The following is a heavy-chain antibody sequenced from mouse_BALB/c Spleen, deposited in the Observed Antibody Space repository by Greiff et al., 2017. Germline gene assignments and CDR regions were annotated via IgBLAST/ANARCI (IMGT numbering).Heavy chain of an antibody. CDR2: INPYNDGT. CDR3: ARGLGLGEDWFAY. Sequence: EVQLKESGPELVKPGASVKMSCKASGYTFTSYVMHWVKQKPGQGLEWIGYINPYNDGTKYNEKFKGKATLTSDKSSSTAYMELSSLTSEDSAVYYCARGLGLGEDWFAYWGQGTLVTVSA. CDR1: GYTFTSYV. D-gene: IGHD3-1*01. V-gene: IGHV1-14*01. J-gene: IGHJ3*01.